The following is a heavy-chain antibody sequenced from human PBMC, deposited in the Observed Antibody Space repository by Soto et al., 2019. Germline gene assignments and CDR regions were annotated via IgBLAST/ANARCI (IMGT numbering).Heavy chain of an antibody. CDR1: GFTFSSYL. J-gene: IGHJ4*02. CDR2: ITGDGSNT. Sequence: EVQLVESGGDLVQPGGSQRLSCAASGFTFSSYLMHWVRQTPGKGLVWVSRITGDGSNTIYDDSVKGRFTISRDNAKNTLYLQMNNLRAEDTAVYFCTRYPTFDYWGQGTLVTVSS. V-gene: IGHV3-74*01. CDR3: TRYPTFDY.